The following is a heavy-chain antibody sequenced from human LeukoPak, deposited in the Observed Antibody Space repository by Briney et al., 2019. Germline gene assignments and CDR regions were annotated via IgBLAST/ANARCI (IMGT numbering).Heavy chain of an antibody. CDR1: GFTFDDYA. CDR2: ISWDGGST. J-gene: IGHJ6*03. V-gene: IGHV3-43D*04. CDR3: AKALAARNYYYYYMDV. D-gene: IGHD6-6*01. Sequence: GGSLRLSCAASGFTFDDYAIHWVRQAPGKGLEWVSLISWDGGSTYYADSVKGRFTISRDNSKNSLYLQMNSLRAEDTALYYCAKALAARNYYYYYMDVWGKGTTVTVSS.